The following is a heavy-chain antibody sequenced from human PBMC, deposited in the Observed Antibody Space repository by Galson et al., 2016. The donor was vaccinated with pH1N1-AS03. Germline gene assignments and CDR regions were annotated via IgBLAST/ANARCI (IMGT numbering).Heavy chain of an antibody. CDR1: GSSLTTRGVG. CDR3: ARVPRLWSGFDS. D-gene: IGHD3-3*01. CDR2: IYWTEGK. Sequence: PALVKPTQTLTLTCTFSGSSLTTRGVGVGWIRQPPGKALEWLALIYWTEGKHYSPSLQSRLAITMDTSKNHVLLTMTNMDPVDTGTYHCARVPRLWSGFDSWGQGTLVTVSS. J-gene: IGHJ4*02. V-gene: IGHV2-5*01.